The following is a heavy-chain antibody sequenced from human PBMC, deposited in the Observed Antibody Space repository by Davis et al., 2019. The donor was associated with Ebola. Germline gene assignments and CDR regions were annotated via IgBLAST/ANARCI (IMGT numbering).Heavy chain of an antibody. CDR2: IWYDGSNK. V-gene: IGHV3-33*01. J-gene: IGHJ4*02. D-gene: IGHD3-16*01. CDR3: VRDYNDGIGRFDY. Sequence: WVRQAPGKGLEWVAVIWYDGSNKYYADSVKGRFTISRDNSKNTLYLQMNSLRAEDTAVYYCVRDYNDGIGRFDYWGQGTLVTVSS.